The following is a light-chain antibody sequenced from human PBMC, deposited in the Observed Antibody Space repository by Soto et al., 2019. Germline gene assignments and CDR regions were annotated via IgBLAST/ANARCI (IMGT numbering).Light chain of an antibody. V-gene: IGLV1-40*01. J-gene: IGLJ2*01. CDR2: GNS. CDR3: QSYDSSPHVI. CDR1: SSNIGAGYD. Sequence: QSVLTQPPSVSGAPGQRVTISCTGCSSNIGAGYDVHWYQQLPGTAPKLLIYGNSNRPSGVPDRFSGSKSGTSASLAITGLQAEDEADYYCQSYDSSPHVIFGGGTKLTVL.